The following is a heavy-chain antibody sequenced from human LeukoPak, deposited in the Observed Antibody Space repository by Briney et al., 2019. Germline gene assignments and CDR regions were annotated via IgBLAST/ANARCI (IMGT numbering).Heavy chain of an antibody. Sequence: SKTLSLTCTVSGGSIGADHWSWIRQPPGKGLEWIGYMSPSGSTNYNPSLKNRGTIFRDTSKNQFFLKLSAVTAADTAVYYCAKDRSINAFDIWGQGTVVTVSA. D-gene: IGHD2-21*01. CDR3: AKDRSINAFDI. CDR2: MSPSGST. J-gene: IGHJ3*02. V-gene: IGHV4-59*01. CDR1: GGSIGADH.